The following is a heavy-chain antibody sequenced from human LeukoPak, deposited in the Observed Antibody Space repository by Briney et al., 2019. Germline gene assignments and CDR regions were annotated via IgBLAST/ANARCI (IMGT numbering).Heavy chain of an antibody. CDR2: INHSGST. CDR1: GGSFSGYY. CDR3: ACTGGY. J-gene: IGHJ4*02. Sequence: SETLSLTCAVYGGSFSGYYWSWIRQPPGKGLEWIGEINHSGSTNYNPSLESRVTISVDTSKNQFSLKLSSVTAADTAVYYCACTGGYWGQGTLVTVSS. D-gene: IGHD1-14*01. V-gene: IGHV4-34*01.